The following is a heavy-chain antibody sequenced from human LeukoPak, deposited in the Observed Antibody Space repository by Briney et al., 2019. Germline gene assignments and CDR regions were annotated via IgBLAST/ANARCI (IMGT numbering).Heavy chain of an antibody. CDR2: IFGSGGSP. Sequence: GGSLRLSCAASGFTFNTYAIYWVRQAPGKGLEWVASIFGSGGSPHYADPVKGRFTISRDNSRNTVYLQINSLRAEDTAVYYCGKTTVGYSSGQKPAWPVDYWGQGTLVTVSS. J-gene: IGHJ4*02. V-gene: IGHV3-23*01. CDR3: GKTTVGYSSGQKPAWPVDY. CDR1: GFTFNTYA. D-gene: IGHD5-18*01.